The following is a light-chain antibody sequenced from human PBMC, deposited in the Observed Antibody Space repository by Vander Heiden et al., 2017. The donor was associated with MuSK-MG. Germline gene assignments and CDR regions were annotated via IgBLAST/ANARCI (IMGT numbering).Light chain of an antibody. V-gene: IGKV3-20*01. CDR3: QRYSWARRN. J-gene: IGKJ4*01. CDR1: QSIRNNY. Sequence: EVVLTQSPGTLSLSAGERVTLSCRASQSIRNNYLAWYQHKPCQAPRLLIYDTSYRATGIPDRFRGSGSGTDFTLTIGRLEPEHIGVYYCQRYSWARRNFGAGSKAEIK. CDR2: DTS.